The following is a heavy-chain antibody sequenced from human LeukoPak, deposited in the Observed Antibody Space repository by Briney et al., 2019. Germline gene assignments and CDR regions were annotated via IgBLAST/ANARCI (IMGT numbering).Heavy chain of an antibody. D-gene: IGHD2-2*01. CDR3: ARNRVGYCSGTSCYEYYFDY. V-gene: IGHV4-30-4*01. CDR2: IYYSGST. CDR1: GGSISSGDYY. J-gene: IGHJ4*02. Sequence: SQTLSLTCTVSGGSISSGDYYWSWIRQSPGKGLEWIGYIYYSGSTYYNPSLKSRVTISVDTSKNQFSLKLTSVTAADTAVYYCARNRVGYCSGTSCYEYYFDYWGQGTLVTVSS.